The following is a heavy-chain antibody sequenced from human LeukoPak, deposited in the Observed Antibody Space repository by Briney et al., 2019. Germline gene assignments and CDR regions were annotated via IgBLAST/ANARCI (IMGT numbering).Heavy chain of an antibody. CDR1: GGSISSYY. CDR3: SRLYDSSGYYYPFDY. J-gene: IGHJ4*02. D-gene: IGHD3-22*01. Sequence: SETLSLTCTVSGGSISSYYWSWIRQPPGKGLEWIGYIYYSGSTNYNPSLKSRVTISVDTSKNHLSLKLSSVTAADTAVYYCSRLYDSSGYYYPFDYWGQGTLVTVSS. CDR2: IYYSGST. V-gene: IGHV4-59*08.